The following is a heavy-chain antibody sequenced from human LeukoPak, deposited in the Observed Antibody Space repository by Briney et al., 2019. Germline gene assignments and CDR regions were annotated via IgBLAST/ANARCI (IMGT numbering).Heavy chain of an antibody. CDR3: TRVPKNTVAGFLVFDY. J-gene: IGHJ4*02. CDR1: GDSISSHF. D-gene: IGHD6-19*01. CDR2: ISVSGST. V-gene: IGHV4-4*07. Sequence: SETLSLTCTVSGDSISSHFWSWIRQPAGKGLEWIGRISVSGSTNYNPSLKSRVTMSVDTSKNQFSLNLSSVTAADTAVYYCTRVPKNTVAGFLVFDYWGQGTLVTVSS.